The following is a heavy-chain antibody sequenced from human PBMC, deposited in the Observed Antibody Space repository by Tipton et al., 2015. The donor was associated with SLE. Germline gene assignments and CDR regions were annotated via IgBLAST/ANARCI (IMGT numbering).Heavy chain of an antibody. V-gene: IGHV4-34*01. J-gene: IGHJ4*02. D-gene: IGHD1-26*01. CDR2: VNHSGGT. CDR3: ARGEVGAYDS. CDR1: GVSFRGYY. Sequence: TLSLTCGVSGVSFRGYYWSWVRQPPGKGLEWIGEVNHSGGTIYNPSLKSRVSISVDTSKTLVSLKVYSVTAADTAVYYCARGEVGAYDSWGQGTLVSVSS.